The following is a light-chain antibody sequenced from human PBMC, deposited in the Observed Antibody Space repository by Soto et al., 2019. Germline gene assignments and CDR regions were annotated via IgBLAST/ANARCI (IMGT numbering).Light chain of an antibody. CDR1: QSVSSS. V-gene: IGKV3-11*01. CDR2: DAS. J-gene: IGKJ5*01. Sequence: EIVLTQSPATLSLSPGKRATLSCRASQSVSSSLAWYQQKPGQAPRLLIYDASNRATGIPARFSGSGSGTDFTLTISSLEPEDFAVYYCQQRTNWPITFGQGTRLEIK. CDR3: QQRTNWPIT.